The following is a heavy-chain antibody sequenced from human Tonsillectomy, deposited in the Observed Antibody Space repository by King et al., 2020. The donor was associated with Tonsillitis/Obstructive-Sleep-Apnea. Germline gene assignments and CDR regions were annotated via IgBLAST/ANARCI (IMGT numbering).Heavy chain of an antibody. CDR2: IIPVYGTA. Sequence: QLVQSGAEVKKPGSSVKVSCKASGGTFSNYVISWVRQAPGQGLEWMGRIIPVYGTAIFAQKFQGRVTITADEPTSTAYMELSSLNSEDTAVYYCARDEYYMDVWGKGTTVTVSS. CDR1: GGTFSNYV. V-gene: IGHV1-69*01. CDR3: ARDEYYMDV. J-gene: IGHJ6*03.